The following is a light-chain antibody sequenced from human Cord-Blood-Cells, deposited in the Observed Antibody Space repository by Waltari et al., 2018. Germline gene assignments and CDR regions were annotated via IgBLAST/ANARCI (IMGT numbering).Light chain of an antibody. CDR1: SSNLGSNY. CDR3: AAWDDSLSGRV. V-gene: IGLV1-47*01. CDR2: RNN. J-gene: IGLJ3*02. Sequence: QSVLTQPPSASGTPGQRVTISCSGSSSNLGSNYVYWYQQLPGTAPKLLIYRNNQRPSGVPDRFSGSKSGTSASLAINGLRSEDEADYYCAAWDDSLSGRVFGGGTKLTVL.